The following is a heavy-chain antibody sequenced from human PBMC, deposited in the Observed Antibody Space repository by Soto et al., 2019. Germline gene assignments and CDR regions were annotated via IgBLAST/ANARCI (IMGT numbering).Heavy chain of an antibody. Sequence: QVQLVQSGAEVKKPGASVKVSCKASGYTFTSYDINWVRQATGQGLEWMGWMNPNSGNTGYAQKFQGRVTMTRNTSISTAYMELSSLRSEDTAVYYCARETDYSGSYGYYYYGMDVWGQGTTVTVSS. CDR1: GYTFTSYD. CDR2: MNPNSGNT. J-gene: IGHJ6*02. V-gene: IGHV1-8*01. D-gene: IGHD1-26*01. CDR3: ARETDYSGSYGYYYYGMDV.